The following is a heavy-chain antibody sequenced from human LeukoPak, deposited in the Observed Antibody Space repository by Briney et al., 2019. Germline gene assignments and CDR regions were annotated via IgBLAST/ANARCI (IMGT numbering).Heavy chain of an antibody. J-gene: IGHJ4*02. D-gene: IGHD3-22*01. CDR2: IYHSGST. CDR3: ATGSLPHYNSSAYHYRTY. V-gene: IGHV4-4*02. Sequence: SETLSLTCAVSGGSISSSNWWRWVRQPPGRGLEWIGEIYHSGSTNYNPSLKSRVTISVDKSKNQFSLELSSVSAADTAVYYCATGSLPHYNSSAYHYRTYGGQPTPATVPS. CDR1: GGSISSSNW.